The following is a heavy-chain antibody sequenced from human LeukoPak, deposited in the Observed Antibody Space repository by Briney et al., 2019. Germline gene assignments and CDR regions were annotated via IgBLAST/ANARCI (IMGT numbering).Heavy chain of an antibody. CDR2: ISGSGGST. J-gene: IGHJ4*02. D-gene: IGHD2-8*02. CDR1: GVTSSTYV. V-gene: IGHV3-23*01. Sequence: GGSLRLSCAASGVTSSTYVMSWVRQAPGKGLEWVSAISGSGGSTYYADSVKGRFTISRDNSKNTLYLQMNSLGADDTAVYYCAKGHWRYFDYWGQGTLVTVSS. CDR3: AKGHWRYFDY.